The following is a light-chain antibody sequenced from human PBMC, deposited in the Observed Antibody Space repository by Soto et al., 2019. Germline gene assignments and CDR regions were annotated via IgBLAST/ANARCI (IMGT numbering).Light chain of an antibody. V-gene: IGLV1-44*01. CDR2: INN. J-gene: IGLJ1*01. Sequence: QAVVTQPPSASGTPGQRVTISCSGGSSNIGSNTVNWYQQLPGTAPKLLIYINNQRPSGVPARFSGSKSGTSASLAISGLQSGDEADYYCAAWDDGLNGDVFGTGTKVTVL. CDR1: SSNIGSNT. CDR3: AAWDDGLNGDV.